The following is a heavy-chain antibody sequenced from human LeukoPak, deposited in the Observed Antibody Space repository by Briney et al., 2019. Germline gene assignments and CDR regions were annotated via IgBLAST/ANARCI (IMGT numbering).Heavy chain of an antibody. V-gene: IGHV3-21*01. D-gene: IGHD6-19*01. J-gene: IGHJ4*02. Sequence: PGGSLRLSCAASGFTFSSYSMNWVRQAPGKGLEWVSYISGGSGYIYYADSVKGRFIISRDNAKNSLYLQMNSLRAEDTAAYYCARAIAVAEGYWGQGTLVTVSS. CDR3: ARAIAVAEGY. CDR2: ISGGSGYI. CDR1: GFTFSSYS.